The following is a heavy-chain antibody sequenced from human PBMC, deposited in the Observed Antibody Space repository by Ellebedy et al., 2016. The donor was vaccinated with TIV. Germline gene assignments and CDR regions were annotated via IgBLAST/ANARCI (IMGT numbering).Heavy chain of an antibody. CDR3: AKDDEAG. Sequence: GESLKISXAASGFTFSSYAMSWVRQAPGKGLEWVSTISVSGGNTYYADSVKGRFTISRDNSKNTLYLQMNSLRAEDTGVYYCAKDDEAGWGQGTLVTVSS. CDR1: GFTFSSYA. J-gene: IGHJ4*02. V-gene: IGHV3-23*01. CDR2: ISVSGGNT. D-gene: IGHD6-19*01.